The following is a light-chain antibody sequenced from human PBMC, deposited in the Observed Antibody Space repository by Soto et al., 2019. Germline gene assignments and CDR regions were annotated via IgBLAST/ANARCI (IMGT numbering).Light chain of an antibody. V-gene: IGKV3-11*01. CDR2: DAS. CDR3: QQRSNWPPV. Sequence: EIVLTQSPATLSSFPGDRVTLSCRASQYINTRLAWYQHRPGQAPRLLIYDASNRATGIPARFSGSGSGTDFTLTISSLEPEDFAVYYCQQRSNWPPVFGPGTKVDIK. CDR1: QYINTR. J-gene: IGKJ3*01.